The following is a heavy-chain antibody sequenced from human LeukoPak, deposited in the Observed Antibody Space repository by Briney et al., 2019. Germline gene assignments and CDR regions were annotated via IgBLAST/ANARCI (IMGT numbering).Heavy chain of an antibody. CDR1: GYSFTSYW. Sequence: GESQQISCQGSGYSFTSYWIGWVRQMPGKGLEWMGIIYPDDSDTTYSPSFQGQVTISADKSINTAYLQWSSLKASDTAMYYCARMYGTYYDYWGQGTLVTVSS. CDR2: IYPDDSDT. J-gene: IGHJ4*02. D-gene: IGHD1-7*01. V-gene: IGHV5-51*01. CDR3: ARMYGTYYDY.